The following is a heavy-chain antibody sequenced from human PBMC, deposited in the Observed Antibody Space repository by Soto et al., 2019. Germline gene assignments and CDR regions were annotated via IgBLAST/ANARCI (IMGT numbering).Heavy chain of an antibody. CDR2: IIPILGIA. V-gene: IGHV1-69*08. CDR3: ARDSPYSNCLPSDY. CDR1: GGTFSSYT. J-gene: IGHJ4*02. Sequence: QVQLVQSGAEVKKPGSSVKVSCKASGGTFSSYTISWVRQAPGQGLEWMGRIIPILGIANYAQKFQGRVTITADKSTSTAYMELSSLRSEDTAVYYCARDSPYSNCLPSDYWGQGTLVTVSS. D-gene: IGHD4-4*01.